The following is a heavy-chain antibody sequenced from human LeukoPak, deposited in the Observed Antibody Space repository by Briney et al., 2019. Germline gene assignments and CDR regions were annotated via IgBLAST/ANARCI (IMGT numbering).Heavy chain of an antibody. CDR3: ARDRGDYWFDP. Sequence: GGSLRLSCAASGFTFSSYAMHWVRQAPGKGREYVSAISSNGGSTYYANSVKGRFTISRDNSKNTLYFQMGSLRAEDMAVYYCARDRGDYWFDPWGQGTLVTVSS. V-gene: IGHV3-64*01. CDR1: GFTFSSYA. D-gene: IGHD7-27*01. J-gene: IGHJ5*02. CDR2: ISSNGGST.